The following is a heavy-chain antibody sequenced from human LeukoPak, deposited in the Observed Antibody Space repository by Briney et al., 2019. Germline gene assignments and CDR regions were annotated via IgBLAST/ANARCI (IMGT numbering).Heavy chain of an antibody. CDR1: GYSFTSYG. V-gene: IGHV1-18*01. Sequence: ASVKVSCKASGYSFTSYGITWVRQAPGQGLEWMGWISGYNGNTKYAQKFQGRVAMTTDTSTSTAYMELRSLRSDDTAVYYCARDYGDYPSYWGQGTLVTVSS. J-gene: IGHJ4*02. D-gene: IGHD4-17*01. CDR3: ARDYGDYPSY. CDR2: ISGYNGNT.